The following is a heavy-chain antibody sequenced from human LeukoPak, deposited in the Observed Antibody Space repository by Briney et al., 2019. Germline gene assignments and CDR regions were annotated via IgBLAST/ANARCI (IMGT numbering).Heavy chain of an antibody. Sequence: PGGSLRLSCTASGFTFSSYWMHWVRQAPGKGLVWISHINSDGGSTNYADSVKGRFTISRDNSKNTLYLQMNSLRAEDTAVYYCARDYGGAAAGSNGDAFDIWGQGTMVTVSS. J-gene: IGHJ3*02. CDR1: GFTFSSYW. D-gene: IGHD6-13*01. CDR2: INSDGGST. CDR3: ARDYGGAAAGSNGDAFDI. V-gene: IGHV3-74*01.